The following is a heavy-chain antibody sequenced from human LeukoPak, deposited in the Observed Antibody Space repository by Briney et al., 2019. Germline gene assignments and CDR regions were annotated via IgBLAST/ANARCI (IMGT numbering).Heavy chain of an antibody. CDR3: ARAPPRGDGYNLY. CDR1: GGTFSSYA. CDR2: IIPIFGIA. Sequence: SSVKVSCKASGGTFSSYAISWVRQAPGQGLEWMGRIIPIFGIANYAQKFQGRVTITADKSTSTAYMELSSLRSEDTAVYYCARAPPRGDGYNLYWGQGTLVTVS. V-gene: IGHV1-69*04. J-gene: IGHJ4*02. D-gene: IGHD5-24*01.